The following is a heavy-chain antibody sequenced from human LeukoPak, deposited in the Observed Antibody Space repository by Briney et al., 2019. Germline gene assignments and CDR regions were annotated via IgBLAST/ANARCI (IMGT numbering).Heavy chain of an antibody. V-gene: IGHV4-39*01. Sequence: SETLSLTCTVSGDSVSNSGYYWGWIRQPPGKGLEWIGNIYYSGTTYYNPSLKSRITIFLDTSKNQFFLKLNSVTAAGTALYYCARGRPFFDDWGQGALVTVST. CDR3: ARGRPFFDD. CDR2: IYYSGTT. CDR1: GDSVSNSGYY. J-gene: IGHJ4*02.